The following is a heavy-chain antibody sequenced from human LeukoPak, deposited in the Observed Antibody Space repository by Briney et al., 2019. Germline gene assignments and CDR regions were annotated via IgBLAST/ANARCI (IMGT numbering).Heavy chain of an antibody. Sequence: SETLSLTCTVSGGSISSYYWSWIRQPPGEGLEWIGYIYYSGSTNYNPSLKSRVTISVDTSKNQFSLKLSSVTAADTAVYYCARHPLDSSGTGWYFDLWGRGTLVTVSS. V-gene: IGHV4-59*08. J-gene: IGHJ2*01. CDR2: IYYSGST. CDR1: GGSISSYY. D-gene: IGHD3-22*01. CDR3: ARHPLDSSGTGWYFDL.